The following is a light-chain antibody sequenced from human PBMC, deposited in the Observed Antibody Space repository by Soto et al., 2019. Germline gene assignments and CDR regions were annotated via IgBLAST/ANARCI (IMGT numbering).Light chain of an antibody. CDR2: DAS. V-gene: IGKV3-11*01. Sequence: EIVLTQSPATLSLSPGERATLSCRARQSVGSSLAWYQQKPGQAPRLLIYDASNRATGIPARFSGSRSGTDFTLTISSLEPEDFAVYYCQQRDSWPLTFGPGTKVDF. CDR1: QSVGSS. J-gene: IGKJ3*01. CDR3: QQRDSWPLT.